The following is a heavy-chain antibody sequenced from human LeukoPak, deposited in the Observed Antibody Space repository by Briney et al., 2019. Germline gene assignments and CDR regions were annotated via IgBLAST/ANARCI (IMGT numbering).Heavy chain of an antibody. CDR2: ISAYDGNT. CDR3: ARGPAGQQLVLSWFDP. Sequence: ASVKVSCKASGYTFTSYGISWVRQAPGQGLEWMGRISAYDGNTNYAQKLQGRVTMTTDTSTSTAYMELRSLRSDDTAVYYCARGPAGQQLVLSWFDPWGQGTLVTVSS. CDR1: GYTFTSYG. J-gene: IGHJ5*02. V-gene: IGHV1-18*04. D-gene: IGHD6-13*01.